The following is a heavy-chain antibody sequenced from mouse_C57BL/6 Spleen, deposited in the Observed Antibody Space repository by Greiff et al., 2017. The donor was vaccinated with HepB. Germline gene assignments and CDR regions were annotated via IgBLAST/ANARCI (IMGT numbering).Heavy chain of an antibody. D-gene: IGHD1-1*01. J-gene: IGHJ4*01. CDR2: INPYNGGT. CDR3: ARHYVITTVVEGYAMDY. V-gene: IGHV1-19*01. CDR1: GYTFTDYY. Sequence: EVKLQESGPVLVKPGASVKMSCKASGYTFTDYYMNWVKQSHGKSLEWIGVINPYNGGTSYNQKFKGKATLTVDKSSSTAYMELNSLTSEDSAVYYCARHYVITTVVEGYAMDYWGQGTSVTVSS.